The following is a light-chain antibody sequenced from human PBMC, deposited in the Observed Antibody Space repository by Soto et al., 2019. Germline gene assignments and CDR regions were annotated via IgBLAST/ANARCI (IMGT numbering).Light chain of an antibody. CDR1: QSVGSN. J-gene: IGKJ1*01. Sequence: EIVMTQSPATLSVSPGERATLSCRASQSVGSNLAWYQQKPGQAPSLLIYGASTRATGFPARFSGSGSGTEFTLTISSLQSEDFAIYYCQQYNNWPPWTFGQGTKVEIK. CDR2: GAS. V-gene: IGKV3-15*01. CDR3: QQYNNWPPWT.